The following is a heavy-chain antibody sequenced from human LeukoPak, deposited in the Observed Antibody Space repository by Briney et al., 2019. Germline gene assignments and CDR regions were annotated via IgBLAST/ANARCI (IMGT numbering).Heavy chain of an antibody. D-gene: IGHD1-26*01. CDR1: GYTFTSYG. J-gene: IGHJ3*02. V-gene: IGHV1-18*01. Sequence: GGSVKVSCKASGYTFTSYGISWVRQAPGQGLEWMGWISANNGNTNYAQKLQGRVTMTTDTTTSTPYMELRSLRADDTAVYYCAGRQEHDGFDIWGQGTMVTASS. CDR3: AGRQEHDGFDI. CDR2: ISANNGNT.